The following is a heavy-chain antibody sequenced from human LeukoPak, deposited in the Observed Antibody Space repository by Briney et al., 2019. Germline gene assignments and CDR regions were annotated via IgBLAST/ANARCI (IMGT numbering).Heavy chain of an antibody. CDR2: ISTGGITI. Sequence: QPGGSLRLSCAASGFSFTSYEMNWVRQAPGKGVEWVSYISTGGITIYYADSVKGRFTISRDNAKNSLYLQMNSLRAEDTAVYYCARRGYYYYGLDVWGQGTTVTVSS. D-gene: IGHD3-10*01. CDR1: GFSFTSYE. CDR3: ARRGYYYYGLDV. J-gene: IGHJ6*02. V-gene: IGHV3-48*03.